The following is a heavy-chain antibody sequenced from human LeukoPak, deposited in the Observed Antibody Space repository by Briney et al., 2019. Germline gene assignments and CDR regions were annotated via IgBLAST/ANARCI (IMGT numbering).Heavy chain of an antibody. CDR3: ARLKARDAFDI. CDR2: IYHSGST. CDR1: GGSISSGGYS. Sequence: PSQTLSLTCAVSGGSISSGGYSWSWIRQPPGKGLEWIGYIYHSGSTYYNPSLKSRVTISVDRSKNQFSLKLSSVTAADTAVYYCARLKARDAFDIWGQGTMVTVSS. V-gene: IGHV4-30-2*01. J-gene: IGHJ3*02.